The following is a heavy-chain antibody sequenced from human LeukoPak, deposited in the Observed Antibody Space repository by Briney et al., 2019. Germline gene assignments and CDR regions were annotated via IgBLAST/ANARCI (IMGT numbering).Heavy chain of an antibody. V-gene: IGHV4-34*01. CDR2: INHSGST. Sequence: SETLSLTCAVYGGSFSGYYWSWIRQPPGKGLEWIGEINHSGSTNYNPSLKSRVTISVDTSKNQFSLKLSSVTAADTAVYYCARDTAMEGQDYWGQGTLVTVSS. D-gene: IGHD5-18*01. J-gene: IGHJ4*02. CDR1: GGSFSGYY. CDR3: ARDTAMEGQDY.